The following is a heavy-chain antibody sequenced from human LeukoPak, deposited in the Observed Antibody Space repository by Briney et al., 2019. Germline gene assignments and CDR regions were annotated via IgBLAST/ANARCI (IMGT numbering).Heavy chain of an antibody. V-gene: IGHV1-46*01. D-gene: IGHD5-18*01. CDR2: INPSGGST. Sequence: GASVKVSCKASGYTFTSYYMHWVRQAPGQGLEWMGIINPSGGSTSYAQKFQGRVTMTRDTSTSTVYMGLSSLRSEDTAVYYCARGGATWIQRGNNWFDPWGQGTLVTVSS. CDR3: ARGGATWIQRGNNWFDP. CDR1: GYTFTSYY. J-gene: IGHJ5*02.